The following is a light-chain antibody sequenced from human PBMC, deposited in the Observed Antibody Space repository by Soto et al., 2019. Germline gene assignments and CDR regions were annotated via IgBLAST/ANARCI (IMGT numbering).Light chain of an antibody. V-gene: IGKV3-20*01. CDR3: QQYGSWPRT. J-gene: IGKJ1*01. CDR1: QSVSSNY. Sequence: EIVLTQSPGTLSLSPGERATLSCRASQSVSSNYLAWYQQKPGQAPRLLIYGASSRATGIPDRFSGSGSGTDFTLTITRLEPEDFAVYYCQQYGSWPRTFGQGSKVEI. CDR2: GAS.